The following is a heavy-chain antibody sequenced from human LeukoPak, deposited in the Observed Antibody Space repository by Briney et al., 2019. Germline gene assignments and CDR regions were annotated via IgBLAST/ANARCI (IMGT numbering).Heavy chain of an antibody. D-gene: IGHD2-8*02. CDR1: GFTVSSNY. CDR3: ARGTDSYYYYMDV. CDR2: IYGGGST. V-gene: IGHV3-53*01. J-gene: IGHJ6*03. Sequence: PGGSLRLSCAASGFTVSSNYMSWLRQAPGKGLEWVSDIYGGGSTNYADSVRGRFTISRDNSKNTLFLQMNRLRAEDTAVYYCARGTDSYYYYMDVWGRGTTVTVSS.